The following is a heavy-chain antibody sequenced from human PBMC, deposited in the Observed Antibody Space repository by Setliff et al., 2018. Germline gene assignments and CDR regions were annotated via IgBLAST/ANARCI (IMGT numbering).Heavy chain of an antibody. CDR3: ARQPSSGAYYNPRPYYFDY. J-gene: IGHJ4*02. D-gene: IGHD3-10*01. CDR1: GDPISRYY. V-gene: IGHV4-39*01. CDR2: IYYSGST. Sequence: SETLSLTCTASGDPISRYYWSWIRQPPGKGLEWIGSIYYSGSTYYNPSLKSRVTISVDTSNNQFSLNLRSVTAADTAVYFCARQPSSGAYYNPRPYYFDYWGQGTLVTVSS.